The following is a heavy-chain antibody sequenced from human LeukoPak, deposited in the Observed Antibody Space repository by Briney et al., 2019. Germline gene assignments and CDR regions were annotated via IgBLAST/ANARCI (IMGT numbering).Heavy chain of an antibody. Sequence: ASVKVSCKASGYPFRSYVMHWLRQAPGQSLEWIGWINPANGNTKYSRNFQGRVTITRDTSASVVYMELSSLRSEDTAVYYCARVGVSNSYYYYMDVWGKGTTVTVSS. J-gene: IGHJ6*03. CDR2: INPANGNT. D-gene: IGHD2/OR15-2a*01. V-gene: IGHV1-3*01. CDR1: GYPFRSYV. CDR3: ARVGVSNSYYYYMDV.